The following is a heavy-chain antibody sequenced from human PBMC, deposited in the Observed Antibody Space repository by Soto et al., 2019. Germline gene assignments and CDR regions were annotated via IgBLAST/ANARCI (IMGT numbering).Heavy chain of an antibody. CDR1: GFKFSNYA. D-gene: IGHD3-16*01. V-gene: IGHV3-23*01. CDR2: ISATGGGT. CDR3: AKDRRAGGNSAFYFDF. J-gene: IGHJ4*02. Sequence: GESLRLSCAASGFKFSNYAMSWVRQAPGKGLEWVSLISATGGGTYYADSVKGRFTISRDNSHNTLYLQVHSLTAEDTAVYYCAKDRRAGGNSAFYFDFWGQGA.